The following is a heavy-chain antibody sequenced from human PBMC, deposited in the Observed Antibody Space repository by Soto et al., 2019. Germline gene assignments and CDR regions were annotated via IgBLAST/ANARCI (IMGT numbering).Heavy chain of an antibody. J-gene: IGHJ2*01. D-gene: IGHD6-13*01. V-gene: IGHV4-34*01. Sequence: QVQLQQWGAGLLKPSETLSLTCAVYGGSFSGYYWSWIRQPPGKGLEWIGEINHSGSTNYNPSLKSRVTISVDTSKNQFSLELSSVTAADTAVYYCARGRLWGIAAAGTFRYFDLWGRGTLVTVS. CDR2: INHSGST. CDR3: ARGRLWGIAAAGTFRYFDL. CDR1: GGSFSGYY.